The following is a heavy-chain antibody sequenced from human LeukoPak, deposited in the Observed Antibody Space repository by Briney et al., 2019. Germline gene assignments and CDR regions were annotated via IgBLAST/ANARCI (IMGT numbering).Heavy chain of an antibody. J-gene: IGHJ4*02. CDR1: GVTFSSYG. V-gene: IGHV3-30*18. D-gene: IGHD3-16*01. CDR2: VSYDGSNK. CDR3: AKVEAGGSFDY. Sequence: PGGSLRLSCAASGVTFSSYGMHWVRQAPGKGLEWVAVVSYDGSNKYYADSVKGRFTISRDNSKNTLYLQMNSLRAEDTAVYYCAKVEAGGSFDYWGQGTLVTVSS.